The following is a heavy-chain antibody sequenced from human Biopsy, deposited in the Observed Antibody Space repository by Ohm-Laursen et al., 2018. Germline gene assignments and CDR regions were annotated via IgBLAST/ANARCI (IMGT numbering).Heavy chain of an antibody. CDR3: ATDALMAQNFVPGENWFDP. V-gene: IGHV1-69*06. D-gene: IGHD2-2*01. CDR2: IIPMLGTA. CDR1: GGTFSNYG. J-gene: IGHJ5*02. Sequence: GRSAKASCKAPGGTFSNYGANWVRQAPGQGLEWMGGIIPMLGTAQYARRLRGRVTITADKATITAYMELSSLGSGDRAVYYCATDALMAQNFVPGENWFDPWGQGTLVTVSS.